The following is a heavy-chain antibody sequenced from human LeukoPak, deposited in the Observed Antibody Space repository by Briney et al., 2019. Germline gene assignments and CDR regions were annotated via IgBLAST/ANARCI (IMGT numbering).Heavy chain of an antibody. Sequence: GGSLRLSCAASGFTFSTHSMNWVRQAPGKGLEWVSSIGGSSTSIYYADSVKGRFAISRDNAKNSLFLQMNSLRAEDTAVYYCARETSEAFDYWGRGTLVTVSS. CDR1: GFTFSTHS. D-gene: IGHD1-14*01. V-gene: IGHV3-21*01. J-gene: IGHJ4*02. CDR2: IGGSSTSI. CDR3: ARETSEAFDY.